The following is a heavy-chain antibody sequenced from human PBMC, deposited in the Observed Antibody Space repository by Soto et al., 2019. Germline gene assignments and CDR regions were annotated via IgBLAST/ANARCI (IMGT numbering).Heavy chain of an antibody. J-gene: IGHJ4*02. CDR1: GYTFSSYG. V-gene: IGHV1-18*04. Sequence: QVQLVQSGADVKKPGASVKVSCKASGYTFSSYGISWVRHAPGQGLEWMGWIRGDNSKTNYAQKFQGRVTLTTDTSTNTAYMEVSSLRSDDTAVYYCARRGYFDSSGYLAYWGQGTLVTVSS. CDR3: ARRGYFDSSGYLAY. D-gene: IGHD3-22*01. CDR2: IRGDNSKT.